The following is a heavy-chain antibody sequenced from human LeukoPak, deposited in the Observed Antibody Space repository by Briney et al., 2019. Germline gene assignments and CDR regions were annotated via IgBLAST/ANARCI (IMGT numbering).Heavy chain of an antibody. Sequence: PSETLSLTCAVYGGSFSGYYWSWIRQPPGKGLEWIGEINHGGSTDYNPSLKSRVTISVDTSKDQFSLKLSSVTAADTAVYYCARGLGIAVAGTRAFDYWGQGTLVTVSS. V-gene: IGHV4-34*01. CDR2: INHGGST. CDR3: ARGLGIAVAGTRAFDY. J-gene: IGHJ4*02. D-gene: IGHD6-19*01. CDR1: GGSFSGYY.